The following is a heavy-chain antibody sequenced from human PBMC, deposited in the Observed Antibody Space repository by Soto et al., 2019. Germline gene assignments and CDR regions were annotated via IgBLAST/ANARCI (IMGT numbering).Heavy chain of an antibody. V-gene: IGHV3-23*01. CDR1: GFTFINYA. J-gene: IGHJ2*01. D-gene: IGHD2-2*01. CDR3: ARKVLGSTSRPDWWYFDL. Sequence: EVQLLESGGGLVQPGGSLRLSCVGSGFTFINYATNWVRQTPGKGLEWVSTISGGGDGAFDADTVKGRFTISRDNSKNTVNLQMNSPRADDTAVYYCARKVLGSTSRPDWWYFDLWGRGTLVTVSS. CDR2: ISGGGDGA.